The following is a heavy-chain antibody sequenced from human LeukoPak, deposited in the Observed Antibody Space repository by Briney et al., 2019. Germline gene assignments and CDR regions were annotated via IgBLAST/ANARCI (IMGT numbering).Heavy chain of an antibody. Sequence: GGSLRLSCAASGFTFDDYAMHWVRQAPGKGLEWVSGINWNGDYIGYADSVKGRFTVPRDNAKNSLYLQMNSLRPEDTALYYCVKDIGSGWYGKYKYGMDVWGQGTTVTVSS. J-gene: IGHJ6*02. D-gene: IGHD6-19*01. CDR3: VKDIGSGWYGKYKYGMDV. CDR2: INWNGDYI. CDR1: GFTFDDYA. V-gene: IGHV3-9*01.